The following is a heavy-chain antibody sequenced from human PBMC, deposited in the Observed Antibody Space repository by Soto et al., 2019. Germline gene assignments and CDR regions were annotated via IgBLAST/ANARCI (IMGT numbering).Heavy chain of an antibody. CDR1: GFTFSNAW. V-gene: IGHV3-15*07. CDR2: IKSKTDGGTT. D-gene: IGHD3-10*01. CDR3: ATLQAYYGDADY. J-gene: IGHJ4*02. Sequence: EVQLVESGGGLVKPGGSLRLSCAASGFTFSNAWVDWVRQAPGKGLEWVGRIKSKTDGGTTDYVAPVKGRFTISREDSKNTVYLQMNSLKTEDTALYYCATLQAYYGDADYWGQGTLVTVSS.